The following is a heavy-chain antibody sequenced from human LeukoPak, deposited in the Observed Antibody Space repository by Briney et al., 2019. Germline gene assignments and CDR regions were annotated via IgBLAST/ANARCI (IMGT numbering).Heavy chain of an antibody. D-gene: IGHD1-26*01. CDR2: INHSGST. CDR3: ARSRGPSGSYGRWGYFDY. CDR1: GGSFSGYY. V-gene: IGHV4-34*01. J-gene: IGHJ4*02. Sequence: SETLSLTCAVYGGSFSGYYWSWIRQPPGKGLEWIGEINHSGSTNYNPSLKSRVTISVDTSKNQFSLKLSSVTAADTAVYYCARSRGPSGSYGRWGYFDYWGQGTLVTVSS.